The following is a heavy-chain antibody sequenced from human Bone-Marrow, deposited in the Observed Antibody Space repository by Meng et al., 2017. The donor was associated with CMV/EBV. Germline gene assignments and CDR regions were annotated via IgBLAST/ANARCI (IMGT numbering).Heavy chain of an antibody. CDR1: GGTFSSYA. D-gene: IGHD3-10*01. CDR3: ARDYNFIGFDP. J-gene: IGHJ5*01. Sequence: SVMVSCKASGGTFSSYAISWVRQAPGQGLEWMGQIILIFDTANYAQKFQGRLTITTDESTSTAYMELSSLRSDDTAVYYCARDYNFIGFDPWGQGTLVTFSS. CDR2: IILIFDTA. V-gene: IGHV1-69*05.